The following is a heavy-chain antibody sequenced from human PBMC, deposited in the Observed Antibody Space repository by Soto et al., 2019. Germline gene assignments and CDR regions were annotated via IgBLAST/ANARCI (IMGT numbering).Heavy chain of an antibody. CDR1: GFSLSTSGVG. Sequence: QITLKESGPPLVKPTQTLTLTCTFSGFSLSTSGVGVGWIRQPPGKALEWLALIYWDDDKRYSPSLKSRLTITKDTSKNQVVLTMTNMDPVDTATYYCARHLPVAVFDYWGQGTLVTVSS. D-gene: IGHD2-21*01. V-gene: IGHV2-5*02. CDR3: ARHLPVAVFDY. CDR2: IYWDDDK. J-gene: IGHJ4*02.